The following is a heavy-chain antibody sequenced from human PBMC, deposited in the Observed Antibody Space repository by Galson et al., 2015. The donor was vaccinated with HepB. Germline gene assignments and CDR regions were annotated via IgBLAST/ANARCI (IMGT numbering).Heavy chain of an antibody. D-gene: IGHD3-10*01. CDR2: ISYDGSNK. V-gene: IGHV3-30-3*01. J-gene: IGHJ4*02. Sequence: SLRLACAAAGVSFGRYAMHWVRQAPVLGLVGVAVISYDGSNKYYADSVKVRFTISRDNSKNTLYLQMNSLRAEDTAVYYCARDTVFYYGPGSYDYWGQGTLVTVSS. CDR3: ARDTVFYYGPGSYDY. CDR1: GVSFGRYA.